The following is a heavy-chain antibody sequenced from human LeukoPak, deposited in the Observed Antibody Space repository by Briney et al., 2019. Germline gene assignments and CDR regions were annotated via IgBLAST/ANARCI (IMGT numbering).Heavy chain of an antibody. D-gene: IGHD2-2*01. Sequence: SETLSLTCAVYGGSFSGYYWSWIRQPPGKGLEWIGEINHSGSTNYNLSLKSRVTISVDTSKNQFSLKLSSVTAADTAVYYCARSSTTYCSSTSCYRAFDIWGQGTMVTVSS. CDR1: GGSFSGYY. J-gene: IGHJ3*02. CDR2: INHSGST. CDR3: ARSSTTYCSSTSCYRAFDI. V-gene: IGHV4-34*01.